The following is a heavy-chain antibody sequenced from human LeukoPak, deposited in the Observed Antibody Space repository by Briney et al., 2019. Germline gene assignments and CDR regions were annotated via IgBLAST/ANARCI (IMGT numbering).Heavy chain of an antibody. CDR1: GFPFSDYW. CDR2: IKQDGREK. CDR3: VRASFSRRNRYYHYGLDV. D-gene: IGHD3-3*01. J-gene: IGHJ6*02. Sequence: GGSLRLSCAVSGFPFSDYWMTWVRQAPGKGLEWVANIKQDGREKFYVDSAQGRFTVSRDNAKNSLYLQMNNLRAEDTAVYYCVRASFSRRNRYYHYGLDVWGQGTTVTVSS. V-gene: IGHV3-7*01.